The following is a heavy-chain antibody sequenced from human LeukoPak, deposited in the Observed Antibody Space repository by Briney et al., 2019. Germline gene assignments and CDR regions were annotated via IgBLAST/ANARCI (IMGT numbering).Heavy chain of an antibody. D-gene: IGHD5-12*01. CDR1: GFTFTFYG. Sequence: GGSLRLSCAASGFTFTFYGMHWVRQAPGKGLEWVAFIRYDGSNKYYADSVKGRFTISRDNSKNTLYLQMNSLRAEDTAVYYCASDLPYSGYDFASFDYWGQGTLVTVSS. CDR3: ASDLPYSGYDFASFDY. J-gene: IGHJ4*02. V-gene: IGHV3-30*02. CDR2: IRYDGSNK.